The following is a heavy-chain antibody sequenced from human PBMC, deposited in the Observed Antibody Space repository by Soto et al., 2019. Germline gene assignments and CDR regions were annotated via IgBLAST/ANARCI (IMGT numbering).Heavy chain of an antibody. CDR3: AEEGGWNNWYFDL. CDR2: VSYDGNVK. CDR1: GFTFSGYG. J-gene: IGHJ2*01. V-gene: IGHV3-30*18. D-gene: IGHD6-19*01. Sequence: QVQLVESGGGVVQPGMSLRLSCAASGFTFSGYGMHWVRQAQGKGLAWAAVVSYDGNVKYYADSVEGRFTISRGNSKNTLFLQMNSLRGDDTTVYYCAEEGGWNNWYFDLWGRGTLVTVSS.